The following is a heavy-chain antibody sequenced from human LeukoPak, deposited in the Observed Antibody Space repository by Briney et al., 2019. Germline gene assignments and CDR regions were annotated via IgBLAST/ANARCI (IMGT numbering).Heavy chain of an antibody. V-gene: IGHV3-48*03. CDR2: TSSSGSTI. J-gene: IGHJ4*02. CDR1: GFTFSSYE. D-gene: IGHD3-22*01. Sequence: GGSLRLSCAASGFTFSSYEMNWVRQAPGKGLEWVSYTSSSGSTIYYADSVKGRFTISRDNAKNSLYLQMNSLRAEDTAVYYCARSGDYYDSSGYWLGTTDYWGQGTLVTVSS. CDR3: ARSGDYYDSSGYWLGTTDY.